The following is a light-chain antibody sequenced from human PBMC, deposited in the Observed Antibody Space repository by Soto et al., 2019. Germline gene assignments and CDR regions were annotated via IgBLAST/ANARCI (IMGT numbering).Light chain of an antibody. Sequence: DIQMTQSPSSLSASVGDTVTITCRASQGINNFLAWFQQKPGQAPRSLIYAASSLQSGVPSRFSGSGSETDFTLTISSLQPVDLATYYCQQYDSYPATFGGGTKVEIK. V-gene: IGKV1-16*01. CDR3: QQYDSYPAT. J-gene: IGKJ4*01. CDR2: AAS. CDR1: QGINNF.